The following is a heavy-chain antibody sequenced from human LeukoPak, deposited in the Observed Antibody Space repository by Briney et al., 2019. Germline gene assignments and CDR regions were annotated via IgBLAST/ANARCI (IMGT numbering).Heavy chain of an antibody. CDR3: ATHPSYSSGWFSPLDAFDI. V-gene: IGHV1-69*04. Sequence: SVKVSCKASGGTFSSYAISWVRQAPGRGLEWMGRIIPILGIANYAQKFQGRVTITADKSTSTAYMELSSLRSEDTAVYYCATHPSYSSGWFSPLDAFDIWGQGTMVTVSS. J-gene: IGHJ3*02. D-gene: IGHD6-19*01. CDR2: IIPILGIA. CDR1: GGTFSSYA.